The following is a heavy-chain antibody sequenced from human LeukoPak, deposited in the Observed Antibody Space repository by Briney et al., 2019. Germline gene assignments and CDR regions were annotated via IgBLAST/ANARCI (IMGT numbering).Heavy chain of an antibody. CDR2: INTNGSDT. Sequence: GGSLRLSCAASGFTFSDYYMSWIRQAPGRGLVWVSRINTNGSDTAYADSVKGRFTISRDNAKSTLYLHMNSLRAEDTAVYYCARGYSGTYRVDYWGQGTLVTVSS. CDR1: GFTFSDYY. D-gene: IGHD1-26*01. V-gene: IGHV3-74*01. J-gene: IGHJ4*02. CDR3: ARGYSGTYRVDY.